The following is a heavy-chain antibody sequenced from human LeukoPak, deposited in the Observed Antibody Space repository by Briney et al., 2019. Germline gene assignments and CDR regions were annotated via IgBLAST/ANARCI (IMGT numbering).Heavy chain of an antibody. CDR3: ANVPAAQPLGYYGMDV. J-gene: IGHJ6*02. Sequence: GGSLRLSCAASGFTFSSYAMSWVRQAPGKGLEWVSAISGSGGSTYYADSVKGRFTISRDNSKNTLYLQMNSLRAEDTAVYYCANVPAAQPLGYYGMDVWGQGTTVTVSS. CDR2: ISGSGGST. D-gene: IGHD2-2*01. V-gene: IGHV3-23*01. CDR1: GFTFSSYA.